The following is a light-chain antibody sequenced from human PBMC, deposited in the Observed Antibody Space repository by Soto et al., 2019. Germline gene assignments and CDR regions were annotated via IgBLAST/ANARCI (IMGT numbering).Light chain of an antibody. CDR1: QGISTY. CDR2: AAS. V-gene: IGKV1-39*01. J-gene: IGKJ1*01. Sequence: DIQMTQYTSSLSASVGDRVTITCRASQGISTYLNWYQQKPGKAPKLLIYAASSLQSGVPSRFSGSGSETDFTLTISSLQPEDFATSSCQQSYSTTWTFGQGTKVDIK. CDR3: QQSYSTTWT.